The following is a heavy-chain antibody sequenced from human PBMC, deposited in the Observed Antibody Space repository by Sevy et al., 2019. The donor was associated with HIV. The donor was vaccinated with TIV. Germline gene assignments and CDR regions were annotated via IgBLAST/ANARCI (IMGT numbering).Heavy chain of an antibody. CDR2: IGTAGDT. CDR3: ARGGYYYDSSGSHAFDI. V-gene: IGHV3-13*01. D-gene: IGHD3-22*01. CDR1: GFTFNNYD. J-gene: IGHJ3*02. Sequence: GGSLRLSCVASGFTFNNYDIHWVRHATGKGLEWVSGIGTAGDTYYPDSVKGRFTISRENGKNSLYLQMNSLRAGDTAVYYCARGGYYYDSSGSHAFDIWGQGTMVTVSS.